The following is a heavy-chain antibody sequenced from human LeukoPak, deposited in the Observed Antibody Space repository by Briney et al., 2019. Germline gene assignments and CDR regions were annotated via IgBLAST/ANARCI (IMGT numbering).Heavy chain of an antibody. CDR3: AKDGRGYYYGSGSEY. J-gene: IGHJ4*02. CDR1: GFTFSSYW. V-gene: IGHV3-74*01. CDR2: SNSDGSNT. Sequence: GGSLRLSCAASGFTFSSYWMHWVRQAPGKGLVWISRSNSDGSNTIYADSVKGRFTISRDNAKNTLYLQMNSLRAEDTAVYYCAKDGRGYYYGSGSEYWGQGTLVTVSS. D-gene: IGHD3-10*01.